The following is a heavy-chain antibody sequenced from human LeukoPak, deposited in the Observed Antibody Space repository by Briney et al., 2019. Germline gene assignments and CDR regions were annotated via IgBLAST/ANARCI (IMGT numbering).Heavy chain of an antibody. J-gene: IGHJ4*02. CDR2: IFRTGSA. D-gene: IGHD3-22*01. CDR1: GFSISSGYH. CDR3: ARLTYSYDSASSGYYYFDN. Sequence: PSETLSLTCSVSGFSISSGYHWGWIRQPPGKGLVWIGTIFRTGSAYYNASLKSQATIAVDTSTNQFSLKLGSVTAADTAVYYCARLTYSYDSASSGYYYFDNWGQGALVSVSS. V-gene: IGHV4-38-2*01.